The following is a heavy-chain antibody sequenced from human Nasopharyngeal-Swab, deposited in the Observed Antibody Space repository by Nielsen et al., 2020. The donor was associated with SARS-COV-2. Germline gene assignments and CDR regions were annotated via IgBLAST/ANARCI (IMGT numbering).Heavy chain of an antibody. CDR1: GGTFSSYS. D-gene: IGHD3-10*01. V-gene: IGHV1-69*13. CDR3: ARTYYYGSGSYYNFDY. CDR2: IIPIFGTA. Sequence: SVKVSCKASGGTFSSYSISWVRQAPGQGLEWMGGIIPIFGTANYAQKFQGRVTITADESTSTAYMELSSLRSEDTAVYYCARTYYYGSGSYYNFDYWGQGTLVTVSS. J-gene: IGHJ4*02.